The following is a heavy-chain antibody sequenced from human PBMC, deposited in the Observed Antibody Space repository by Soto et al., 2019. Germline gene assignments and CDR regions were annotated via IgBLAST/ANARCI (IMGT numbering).Heavy chain of an antibody. J-gene: IGHJ3*01. V-gene: IGHV1-8*01. Sequence: QVQLVQSGAEVKKPGASVQVSCKASGLAFPIDDIIWVRQTIGQGLEFMGWMNPSGSNTGYAQKFQGRATFTWNTPTSTAYMDLRGLKSEDTAVYYCARYRTKVPVAFDVWGQGTMVTVSS. CDR2: MNPSGSNT. D-gene: IGHD3-16*02. CDR1: GLAFPIDD. CDR3: ARYRTKVPVAFDV.